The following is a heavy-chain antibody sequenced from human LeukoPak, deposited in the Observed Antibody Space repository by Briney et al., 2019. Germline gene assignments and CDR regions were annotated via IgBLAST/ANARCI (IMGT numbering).Heavy chain of an antibody. CDR2: LNPNSGNT. V-gene: IGHV1-8*01. CDR3: ARDRGVLLWYYFDY. D-gene: IGHD3-10*01. Sequence: GASVKVSCKASGYTFTSYDVHWVRQATGQGLEWMGWLNPNSGNTGYSQKFQGRVTMTRNTSITTAYMELSSLRSDDTAVYYCARDRGVLLWYYFDYWGQGTLVTVSS. CDR1: GYTFTSYD. J-gene: IGHJ4*02.